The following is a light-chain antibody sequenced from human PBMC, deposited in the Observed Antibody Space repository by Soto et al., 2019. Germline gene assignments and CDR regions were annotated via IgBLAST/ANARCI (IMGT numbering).Light chain of an antibody. CDR1: QSITTW. Sequence: DIQMTQSPSTLSASAGDRVTITCRASQSITTWLAWYQQKAGKAPKLLIYDVSTLESGVTSRFSGSGSGTEFTLTISRLQPDDSATYYCKQYNSYPYTFG. CDR3: KQYNSYPYT. J-gene: IGKJ2*01. CDR2: DVS. V-gene: IGKV1-5*01.